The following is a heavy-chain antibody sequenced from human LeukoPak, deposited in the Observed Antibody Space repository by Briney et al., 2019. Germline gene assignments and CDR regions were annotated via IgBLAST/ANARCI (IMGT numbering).Heavy chain of an antibody. J-gene: IGHJ4*02. Sequence: AASVKVSCKASGYTFTSYGISWVRQAPGQGLEWMGWISAYNGNTNYAQKLQGRVTMTTDTSTSTAYMELRSLRSDDTAVYYCARESEWAAAGPGAPPDYWGQGTLVTVSS. CDR1: GYTFTSYG. CDR3: ARESEWAAAGPGAPPDY. V-gene: IGHV1-18*01. CDR2: ISAYNGNT. D-gene: IGHD6-13*01.